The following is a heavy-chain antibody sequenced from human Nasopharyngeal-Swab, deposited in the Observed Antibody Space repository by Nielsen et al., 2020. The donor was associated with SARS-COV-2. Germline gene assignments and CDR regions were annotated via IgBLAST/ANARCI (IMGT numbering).Heavy chain of an antibody. J-gene: IGHJ3*02. V-gene: IGHV3-30*18. CDR2: ISYDGSNK. Sequence: WIRQPPGKGLEWVAVISYDGSNKYYADSVKGRSTISRDNSKNTLYLQMNSLRAEDTAVYYCAKLDMVRGVIITSYAFDIWGQGTMVTVSS. CDR3: AKLDMVRGVIITSYAFDI. D-gene: IGHD3-10*01.